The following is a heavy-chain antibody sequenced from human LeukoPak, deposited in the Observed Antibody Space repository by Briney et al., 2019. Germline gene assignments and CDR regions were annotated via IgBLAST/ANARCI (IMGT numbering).Heavy chain of an antibody. J-gene: IGHJ4*02. Sequence: MPSETLSLTCTVSGGSISSGDYYWCWIRQPPGKGLEWIGYIYYSGSTYYNPSLKSRVTISVDTSKNQFTLKLSSVTAADTAVYYCARERISYYFDYWGQGILVTVSS. CDR1: GGSISSGDYY. D-gene: IGHD1-14*01. CDR2: IYYSGST. CDR3: ARERISYYFDY. V-gene: IGHV4-30-4*01.